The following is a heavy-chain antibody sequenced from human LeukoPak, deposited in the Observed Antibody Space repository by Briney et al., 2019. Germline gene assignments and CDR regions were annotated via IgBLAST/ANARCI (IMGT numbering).Heavy chain of an antibody. CDR1: GLTFSSYA. Sequence: PGGSLRLSGAASGLTFSSYAMHWVRQAPGKGLEWVAVISYDGGNKYYADSVKGRFTISRDNAKNTLYLQMNSLRAEDTAVYYCARDSRYYDFWSGIAAVAGWFDPWGQGTLVTVSS. V-gene: IGHV3-30-3*01. D-gene: IGHD3-3*01. CDR3: ARDSRYYDFWSGIAAVAGWFDP. J-gene: IGHJ5*02. CDR2: ISYDGGNK.